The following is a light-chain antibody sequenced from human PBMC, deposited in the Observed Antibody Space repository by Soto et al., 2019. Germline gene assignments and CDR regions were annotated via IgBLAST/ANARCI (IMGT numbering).Light chain of an antibody. CDR1: NIGSKN. CDR3: QLWITSGDHPLVV. V-gene: IGLV3-21*02. CDR2: DDS. Sequence: SYELTQPPSVSVAPGQTARITCGGDNIGSKNLHWYQQRPGQAPVLVVYDDSVRPSGIPERFSGANSGNTATLTITRVEAGDEAAYYCQLWITSGDHPLVVFGGGTQLTVL. J-gene: IGLJ2*01.